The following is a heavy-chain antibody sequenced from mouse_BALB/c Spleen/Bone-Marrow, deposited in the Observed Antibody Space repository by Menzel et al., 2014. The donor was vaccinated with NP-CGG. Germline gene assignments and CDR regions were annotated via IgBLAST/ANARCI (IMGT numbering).Heavy chain of an antibody. CDR2: IDPYDSET. CDR3: ASYDGYYEGDRYFDV. V-gene: IGHV1-74*01. Sequence: VQLVESGAELVRPGASVKLSCKASGYTFTSYWMTWVKQRPEQGLEWIGRIDPYDSETHYNQKFKDKAILTVDKSSSTAYMQLSSLTSEDSAVYYCASYDGYYEGDRYFDVWGAGTTVTVSS. CDR1: GYTFTSYW. J-gene: IGHJ1*01. D-gene: IGHD2-3*01.